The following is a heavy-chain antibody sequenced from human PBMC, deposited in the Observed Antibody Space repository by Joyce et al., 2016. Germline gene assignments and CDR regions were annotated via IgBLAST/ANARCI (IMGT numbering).Heavy chain of an antibody. D-gene: IGHD1-26*01. V-gene: IGHV4-31*03. J-gene: IGHJ4*02. CDR2: IHYSGST. Sequence: QVQLQESGPGLVKPSQTLSLTCSVSGTSISNGGNYWSWLRQSPGKGLEWIGNIHYSGSTYYHPSLRSRVTISIDTSKSQFSLKLTSVTAADTAMYYCARVPYSRKYYAYFFDYWGQGSLVTVS. CDR3: ARVPYSRKYYAYFFDY. CDR1: GTSISNGGNY.